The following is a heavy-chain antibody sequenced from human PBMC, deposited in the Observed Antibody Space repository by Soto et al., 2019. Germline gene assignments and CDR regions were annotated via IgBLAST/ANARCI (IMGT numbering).Heavy chain of an antibody. CDR2: ISSSSSYI. D-gene: IGHD6-19*01. J-gene: IGHJ3*02. CDR1: GFTFSSYS. Sequence: GGSLRLSCAASGFTFSSYSMNWVRQAPGKGLEWVSSISSSSSYIYYADSVKGRFTISRDNAKNSLYLQMNGLRAEDTAVYYCARERGGYSSGERAFDIWGQGTMVTVAS. CDR3: ARERGGYSSGERAFDI. V-gene: IGHV3-21*01.